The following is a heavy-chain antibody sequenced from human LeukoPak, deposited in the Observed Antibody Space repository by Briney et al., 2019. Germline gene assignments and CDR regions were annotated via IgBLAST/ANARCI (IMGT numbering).Heavy chain of an antibody. D-gene: IGHD4-23*01. CDR1: GFTFSSYA. V-gene: IGHV3-23*01. Sequence: GGSLRLSCAASGFTFSSYAMSWVRQAPEKGLQWVSGVSGNGGYTYYADSVKGRFTISRDNSKNTLYLQMNSLRAEDTAIYYCAKVWGHGGYPFDYWGQGTLVTVSS. CDR2: VSGNGGYT. CDR3: AKVWGHGGYPFDY. J-gene: IGHJ4*02.